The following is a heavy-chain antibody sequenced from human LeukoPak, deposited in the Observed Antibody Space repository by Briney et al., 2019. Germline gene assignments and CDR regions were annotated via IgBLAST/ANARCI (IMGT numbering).Heavy chain of an antibody. CDR1: GYTFTGYY. Sequence: GASVKVSCKASGYTFTGYYMHWVRQAPGQGLEWMGWINPNSGGTNYAQKFQGRVTMTRDTSISTAYMELSRLRSDDTAVYYCARAYVEMATSADYWGQGTLVTVSS. D-gene: IGHD5-24*01. CDR3: ARAYVEMATSADY. V-gene: IGHV1-2*02. CDR2: INPNSGGT. J-gene: IGHJ4*02.